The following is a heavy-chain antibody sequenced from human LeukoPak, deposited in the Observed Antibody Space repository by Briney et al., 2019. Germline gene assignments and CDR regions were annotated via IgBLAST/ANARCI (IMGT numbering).Heavy chain of an antibody. CDR3: VTRGTTGTKYLEH. V-gene: IGHV3-23*01. CDR1: GFTFSSYV. D-gene: IGHD1-1*01. CDR2: ISVGGGST. Sequence: GGPLRLSCAASGFTFSSYVMAWVRQAPGIGLEWVSTISVGGGSTYYADSVKGRFTISRDNSKNTLHLQMNSLRVGDTAVYYCVTRGTTGTKYLEHWGQGTLVTVSS. J-gene: IGHJ4*02.